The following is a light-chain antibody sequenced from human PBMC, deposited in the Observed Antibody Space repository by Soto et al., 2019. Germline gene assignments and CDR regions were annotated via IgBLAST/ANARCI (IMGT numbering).Light chain of an antibody. CDR3: QQYGSSPFT. V-gene: IGKV3-20*01. CDR2: VAS. CDR1: QSVSSSY. Sequence: EIVLTQSPGTLSLSPGERATLSCRASQSVSSSYLAWYQQKPGQAPRLLIYVASNRATGIPDRFSGSGSGTDFTLTISRLEPEDFAVYYCQQYGSSPFTFGGGTKVEIK. J-gene: IGKJ4*01.